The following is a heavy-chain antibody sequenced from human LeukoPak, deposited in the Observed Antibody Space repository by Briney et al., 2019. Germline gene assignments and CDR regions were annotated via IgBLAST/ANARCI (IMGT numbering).Heavy chain of an antibody. D-gene: IGHD3-22*01. CDR3: AREKGEYYDSSGYCDY. J-gene: IGHJ4*02. V-gene: IGHV4-38-2*02. CDR2: IYHSGTT. CDR1: GYSINGGYY. Sequence: IPSETLSLTCTVSGYSINGGYYWGWIRQPPGKGLEWIGSIYHSGTTYSNPSLRSRVTVSIDTSKNQFFLKLSSVTAADTAVYYCAREKGEYYDSSGYCDYWGQGTLVTVSS.